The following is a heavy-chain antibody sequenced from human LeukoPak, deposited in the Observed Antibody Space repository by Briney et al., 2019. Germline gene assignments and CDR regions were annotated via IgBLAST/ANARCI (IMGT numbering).Heavy chain of an antibody. V-gene: IGHV3-21*01. CDR1: GLTFSSYS. D-gene: IGHD4-23*01. CDR2: ISSSSSYI. J-gene: IGHJ4*02. Sequence: GGSLRLSCAATGLTFSSYSMNLVRQAPGKGLEWVSSISSSSSYIYYADSVKGRFTISRDNAKNSLYLQMNSLRAEDTAVYYCARDDDYGGKVPDYWGQGTLVTVSS. CDR3: ARDDDYGGKVPDY.